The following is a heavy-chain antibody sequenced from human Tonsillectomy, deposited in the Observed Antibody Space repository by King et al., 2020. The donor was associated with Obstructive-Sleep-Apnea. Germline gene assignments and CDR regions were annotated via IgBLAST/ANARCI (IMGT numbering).Heavy chain of an antibody. CDR2: IYYTGST. D-gene: IGHD1-26*01. CDR1: GGTINSVLHY. J-gene: IGHJ4*02. V-gene: IGHV4-31*03. CDR3: ARVFGSYRANSGGYYFDY. Sequence: QLQESGPGLVKPSQTLSLTCSVSGGTINSVLHYWSWFRQHPGKGLEWMGYIYYTGSTFYNPSLKSRLTISVNPSKNQFSLNLRSVTAADSAVYYCARVFGSYRANSGGYYFDYWGQGSPVSVSS.